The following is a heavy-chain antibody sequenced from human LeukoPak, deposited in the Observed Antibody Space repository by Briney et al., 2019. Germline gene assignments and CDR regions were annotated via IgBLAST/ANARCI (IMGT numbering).Heavy chain of an antibody. J-gene: IGHJ4*02. CDR3: ARGLWFGESYFDY. V-gene: IGHV1-69*05. CDR1: GGTFSSYA. Sequence: SVKDSSKASGGTFSSYAIGWVRQAPGQRLEWMGRIIPIFVTANYAQKFQGGVTTTTDASTSTPYIELSSLRADDTAAYNSARGLWFGESYFDYWGQGTLVTASS. CDR2: IIPIFVTA. D-gene: IGHD3-10*01.